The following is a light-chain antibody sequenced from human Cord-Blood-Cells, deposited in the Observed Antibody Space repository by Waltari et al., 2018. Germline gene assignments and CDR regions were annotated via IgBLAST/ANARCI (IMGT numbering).Light chain of an antibody. V-gene: IGKV3-15*01. CDR1: PSVSSN. Sequence: EIVITHSPATLSVSPGERATLSCRASPSVSSNLAWYQQKPGQAPRLLIYGASTRATGIPARFSGSGSGTEVTLTISRLQSEDFAVYYCQQYNNWPRTFGQGTKLEIK. CDR2: GAS. CDR3: QQYNNWPRT. J-gene: IGKJ2*01.